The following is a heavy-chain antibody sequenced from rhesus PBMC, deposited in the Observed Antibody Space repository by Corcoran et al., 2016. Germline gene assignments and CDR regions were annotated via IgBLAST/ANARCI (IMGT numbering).Heavy chain of an antibody. CDR3: ARFGEPSVYFDY. CDR2: IYGARGST. V-gene: IGHV4S7*01. Sequence: QVQLQESGPGLVKPSETLSLTCAVSGGSISNSYWSWIRQSPGKGLEWIGYIYGARGSTKYCPSLKSCVTISRDASKIQFALKRTSVTAADTAVYYCARFGEPSVYFDYWGQGVLVTVSS. CDR1: GGSISNSY. D-gene: IGHD1-44*02. J-gene: IGHJ4*01.